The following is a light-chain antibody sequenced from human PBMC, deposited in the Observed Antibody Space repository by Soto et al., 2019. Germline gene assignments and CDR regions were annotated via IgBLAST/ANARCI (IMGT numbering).Light chain of an antibody. Sequence: QSALTQPASVSGSPGQSVTISCTGTSGDIGGYNFVSWYQQHPDKAPKLLIYDVSNRPSGVSNRFSGSKSGNTASLTISGLQAEDEADYYCSSFTNSRIPDVFGTGTKLTVL. J-gene: IGLJ1*01. V-gene: IGLV2-14*01. CDR2: DVS. CDR3: SSFTNSRIPDV. CDR1: SGDIGGYNF.